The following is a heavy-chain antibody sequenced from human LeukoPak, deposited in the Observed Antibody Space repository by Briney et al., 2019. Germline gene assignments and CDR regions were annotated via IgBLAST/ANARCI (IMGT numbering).Heavy chain of an antibody. CDR3: ARGRGYSYGYFDY. J-gene: IGHJ4*02. D-gene: IGHD5-18*01. V-gene: IGHV4-34*01. CDR2: INRSGST. Sequence: PSETLSLTCAVYGGSFSGYYWSWIRQPPGKGLEWIGEINRSGSTNYNPSLKSRVTISVDTSKNQFSLKLSSVTAADMAVYYCARGRGYSYGYFDYWGQGTLVTVSS. CDR1: GGSFSGYY.